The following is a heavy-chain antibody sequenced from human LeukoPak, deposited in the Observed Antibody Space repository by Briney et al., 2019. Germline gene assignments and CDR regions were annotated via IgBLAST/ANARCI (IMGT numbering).Heavy chain of an antibody. CDR2: IYYSGST. D-gene: IGHD4-23*01. J-gene: IGHJ3*02. V-gene: IGHV4-59*12. CDR3: AREGGSTVVTLYAFDI. Sequence: SETLSLTCTVSGGSISSYYWSWIRQAPGKGLEWIGYIYYSGSTNYNPSLKSRVTISVDTSKNQFSLKLSSVTAADTAVYYCAREGGSTVVTLYAFDIWGQGTMVTVSS. CDR1: GGSISSYY.